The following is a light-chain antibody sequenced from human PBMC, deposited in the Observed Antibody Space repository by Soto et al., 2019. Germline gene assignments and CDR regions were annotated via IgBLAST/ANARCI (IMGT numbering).Light chain of an antibody. CDR3: AAWDDSLNGFYV. CDR1: TSNIGNNY. Sequence: QSVLTQPPSVSAAPGQKVTISCSGSTSNIGNNYVSWYQHLPGTAPKLLIYDNTKRPSGVPDRFSGSKSGTSASLAISGLQSEDEADYYCAAWDDSLNGFYVFGTGTKVTVL. J-gene: IGLJ1*01. CDR2: DNT. V-gene: IGLV1-51*01.